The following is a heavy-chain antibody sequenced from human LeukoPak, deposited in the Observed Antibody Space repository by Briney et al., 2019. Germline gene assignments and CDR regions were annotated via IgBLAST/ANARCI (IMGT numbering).Heavy chain of an antibody. Sequence: GASVKVSCKASGYTFTSYDINWVRQATGQGLEWMGWMNPNSGNTGYAQKFQGRVTITRDTSASTVYMELSSLRSEDTAIYYCATEGRPSLRYFALGFWGQGTLVTVSS. CDR1: GYTFTSYD. J-gene: IGHJ4*02. D-gene: IGHD3-9*01. CDR3: ATEGRPSLRYFALGF. V-gene: IGHV1-8*03. CDR2: MNPNSGNT.